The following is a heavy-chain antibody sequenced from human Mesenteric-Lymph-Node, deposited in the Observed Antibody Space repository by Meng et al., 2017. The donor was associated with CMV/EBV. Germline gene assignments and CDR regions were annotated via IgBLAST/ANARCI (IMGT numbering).Heavy chain of an antibody. J-gene: IGHJ4*02. CDR2: IRYDGSNE. CDR1: GFTFSSHS. CDR3: AKLNVVSSGYYFDY. V-gene: IGHV3-30*02. Sequence: GESLKISCAASGFTFSSHSMNWVRQAPGKGLEWVAFIRYDGSNEYYADSVKGRFTVSRDNSKNTLYLQMNSLRAEDTAVYYCAKLNVVSSGYYFDYWGQGTLVTVSS. D-gene: IGHD3-22*01.